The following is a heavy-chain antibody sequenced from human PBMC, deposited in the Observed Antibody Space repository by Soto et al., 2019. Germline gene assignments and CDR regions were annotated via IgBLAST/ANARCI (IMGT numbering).Heavy chain of an antibody. CDR3: ASHLRPTNWEGGYYDY. Sequence: SETLSLTCFVSGCSISSNNYYWGWIRQPPGKGLEWIGSMSYSRSTYYNPSLKSRVTISVDTSKNQFSLKLTSVTAADTAVYYCASHLRPTNWEGGYYDYWGQGPLVTVSS. V-gene: IGHV4-39*01. CDR2: MSYSRST. D-gene: IGHD1-1*01. CDR1: GCSISSNNYY. J-gene: IGHJ4*02.